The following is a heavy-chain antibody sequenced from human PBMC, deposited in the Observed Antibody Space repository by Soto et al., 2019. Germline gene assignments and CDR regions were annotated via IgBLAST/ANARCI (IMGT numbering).Heavy chain of an antibody. D-gene: IGHD4-17*01. CDR1: GYTFTSYY. Sequence: ASVEVSCKASGYTFTSYYIHWARQAPGQGLEWMGIINPSGGSTTYAQKFQGRVTMTRDTSTSTVYMELSSLRSEDTAVYYCARAPSYGAFDIWGQGTMVTVSS. CDR3: ARAPSYGAFDI. V-gene: IGHV1-46*03. J-gene: IGHJ3*02. CDR2: INPSGGST.